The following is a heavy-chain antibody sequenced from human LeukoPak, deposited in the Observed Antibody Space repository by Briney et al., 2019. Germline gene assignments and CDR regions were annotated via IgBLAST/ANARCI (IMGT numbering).Heavy chain of an antibody. Sequence: GGSLRLSCAASGFTFDEHYMLWVRQTPGKGLVWGSRINLDGRYTSYAHSVKGRFTISRDNAKNTLYLQMNSLRAEDTAVYYCVRDMATAALDYWGRGTLVTASS. CDR3: VRDMATAALDY. V-gene: IGHV3-74*01. J-gene: IGHJ4*02. D-gene: IGHD5-24*01. CDR1: GFTFDEHY. CDR2: INLDGRYT.